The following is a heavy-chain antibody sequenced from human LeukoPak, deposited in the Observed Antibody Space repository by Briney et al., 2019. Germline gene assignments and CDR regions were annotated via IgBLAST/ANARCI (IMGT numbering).Heavy chain of an antibody. D-gene: IGHD4-17*01. Sequence: PGGSLRLSCATSGFTFNNYNMNWVRQAPGKGLEWVSYISSSSSTIYYADSVKGRFTISRDNAKNSLYLEMNSLRAEDTAVYYCARVFIGDYGDYQFDYWGQGTLVTVSS. CDR3: ARVFIGDYGDYQFDY. CDR2: ISSSSSTI. CDR1: GFTFNNYN. V-gene: IGHV3-48*01. J-gene: IGHJ4*02.